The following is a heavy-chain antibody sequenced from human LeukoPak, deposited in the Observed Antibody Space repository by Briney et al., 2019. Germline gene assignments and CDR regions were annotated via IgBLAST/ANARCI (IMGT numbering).Heavy chain of an antibody. V-gene: IGHV3-30*04. J-gene: IGHJ4*02. CDR2: ISKDGKNK. CDR1: GFTFRNYA. D-gene: IGHD3-10*01. Sequence: GGSLRLSCAASGFTFRNYAMHWVRQAPGKGLEWVAVISKDGKNKYYSDSVKGRFTISRDNSKNTLSLQMDSLRAEDTAVYYCARDPYYSSGTYPDCWGQGTLVTVSS. CDR3: ARDPYYSSGTYPDC.